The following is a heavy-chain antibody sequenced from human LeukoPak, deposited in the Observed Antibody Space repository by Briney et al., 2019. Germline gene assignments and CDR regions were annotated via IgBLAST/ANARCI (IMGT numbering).Heavy chain of an antibody. CDR3: ARAYYYGSGSPRYYYYYYMDV. Sequence: ASVKVSCKASGYTFTSYGSSWVRQATGQGLEWMVWISAYNGNTNYAQKLQGRVTMTTDTSTSTAYMELRSLRSDDTAVYYCARAYYYGSGSPRYYYYYYMDVWGKGTTVTVSS. J-gene: IGHJ6*03. CDR2: ISAYNGNT. CDR1: GYTFTSYG. D-gene: IGHD3-10*01. V-gene: IGHV1-18*01.